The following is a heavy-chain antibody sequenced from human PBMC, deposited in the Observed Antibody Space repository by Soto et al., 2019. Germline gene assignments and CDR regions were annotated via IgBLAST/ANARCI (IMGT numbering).Heavy chain of an antibody. CDR3: ARGLNKAAGGAFDV. CDR1: GFPFSWAG. J-gene: IGHJ3*01. Sequence: QVQLVQSGGGAVLPGNSLRLSCAASGFPFSWAGMHWLRQTPGKGLEWVAVVSGDGRDIDYADSVRGRFSISRDNPKSTLYLQMNNLVVEYTAIYYCARGLNKAAGGAFDVWGQGTQVIVSS. D-gene: IGHD3-16*01. V-gene: IGHV3-33*01. CDR2: VSGDGRDI.